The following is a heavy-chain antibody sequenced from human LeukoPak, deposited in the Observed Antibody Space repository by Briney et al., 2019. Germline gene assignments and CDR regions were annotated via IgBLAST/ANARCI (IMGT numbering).Heavy chain of an antibody. CDR1: GFTFSSYA. CDR3: AKGGYSYGARDAFDI. J-gene: IGHJ3*02. Sequence: PGGSLRLSCAASGFTFSSYAMHWVRQAPGKGLEWVAVISYDGSNKYYADSVKGRFTISRDNSKNTLYLQMNSLRAEDTAVYYCAKGGYSYGARDAFDIWGQGTMVTVSS. CDR2: ISYDGSNK. D-gene: IGHD5-18*01. V-gene: IGHV3-30-3*01.